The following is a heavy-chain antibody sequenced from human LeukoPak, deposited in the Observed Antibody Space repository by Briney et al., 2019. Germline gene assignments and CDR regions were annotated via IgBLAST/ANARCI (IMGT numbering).Heavy chain of an antibody. CDR3: ARVFWITSYCSSTSCYDGNWFDP. CDR1: GFTFSSYG. Sequence: GGSLRLSCAASGFTFSSYGMHWVRQAPGKGLEWVAVISYDGSNKYYADSVKGRFTISRDNSKNTLYLQMNSLRAEDTAVYYCARVFWITSYCSSTSCYDGNWFDPWGQGTLVTVSS. J-gene: IGHJ5*02. D-gene: IGHD2-2*01. CDR2: ISYDGSNK. V-gene: IGHV3-30*03.